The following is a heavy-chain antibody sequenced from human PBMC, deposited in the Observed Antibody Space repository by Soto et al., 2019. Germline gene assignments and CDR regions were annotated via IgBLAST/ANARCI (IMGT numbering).Heavy chain of an antibody. Sequence: EESLKTPCKGSGYSFTRYWVSRVRQVPRKGLEWMGRIDPSDSYTNYSPSFQGHVTISADKSISTAYLQWSSLKASDTAMYYCARHNQQTYYYDSSGSNWYDPWGQGTLFTVSS. CDR2: IDPSDSYT. D-gene: IGHD3-22*01. V-gene: IGHV5-10-1*01. CDR1: GYSFTRYW. CDR3: ARHNQQTYYYDSSGSNWYDP. J-gene: IGHJ5*02.